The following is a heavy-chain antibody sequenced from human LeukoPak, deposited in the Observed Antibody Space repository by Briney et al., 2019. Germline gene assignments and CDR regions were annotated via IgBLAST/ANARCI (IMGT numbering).Heavy chain of an antibody. CDR1: GFTFSSYE. V-gene: IGHV3-48*03. D-gene: IGHD3-3*01. CDR2: ISSSGSTI. J-gene: IGHJ4*02. Sequence: GGSLRLSCAASGFTFSSYEMNWVRQAPGKGLEWVSYISSSGSTIYYADSVKGRFTISRDNAKNSLYLQMNSLRAEDTAVYYCARDPANFWSGYYTYALDYWGQGTLVTVSS. CDR3: ARDPANFWSGYYTYALDY.